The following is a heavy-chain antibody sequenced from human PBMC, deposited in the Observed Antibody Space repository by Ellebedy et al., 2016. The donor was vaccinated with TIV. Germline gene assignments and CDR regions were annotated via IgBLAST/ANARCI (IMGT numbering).Heavy chain of an antibody. J-gene: IGHJ4*02. V-gene: IGHV3-23*01. Sequence: GESLKISCAASGFTFSSFAMHWVRQAPGKGLGWLSVISGGGDRTYDADSVKGRFTITRDNSKNTLYLQMDRLRAEDTAVYYCSKGTSSGFNYDRVGSEYWGQGTLVTVSS. CDR1: GFTFSSFA. CDR2: ISGGGDRT. CDR3: SKGTSSGFNYDRVGSEY. D-gene: IGHD3-22*01.